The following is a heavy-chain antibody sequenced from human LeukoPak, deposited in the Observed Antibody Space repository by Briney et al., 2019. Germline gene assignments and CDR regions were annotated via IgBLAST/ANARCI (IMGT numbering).Heavy chain of an antibody. CDR3: SKWGDYDVLTGYYDSDF. J-gene: IGHJ4*02. CDR2: ILGSGRSA. CDR1: GFTFNNYA. Sequence: GGSLRLSCAASGFTFNNYAMSWVRQAPGKGLEWVSAILGSGRSAYYADSVKGRFTISRDNSKNSLFLQMNSLRVEDTALYYCSKWGDYDVLTGYYDSDFWGQGTLVTVS. D-gene: IGHD3-9*01. V-gene: IGHV3-23*01.